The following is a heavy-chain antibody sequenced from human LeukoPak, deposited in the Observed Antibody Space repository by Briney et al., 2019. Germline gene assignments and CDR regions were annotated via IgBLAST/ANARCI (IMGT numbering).Heavy chain of an antibody. CDR1: GFTFSSYG. CDR3: ARDEENGSYYYYYMDV. Sequence: GGSLRLSCAASGFTFSSYGMHWVRQAPGKGLEWVSYISSSSSTIYYADSVKGRFTISRDNAKSSLYLQMNSLRAEDTAVYYCARDEENGSYYYYYMDVWGKGTTVTVSS. D-gene: IGHD1-26*01. V-gene: IGHV3-48*01. CDR2: ISSSSSTI. J-gene: IGHJ6*03.